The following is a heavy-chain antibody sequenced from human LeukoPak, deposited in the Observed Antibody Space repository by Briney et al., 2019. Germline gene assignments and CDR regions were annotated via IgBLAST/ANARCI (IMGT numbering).Heavy chain of an antibody. CDR1: GFTFSSYS. CDR2: ISSSSSYI. CDR3: AKDWEAYCGGDCYSAFDN. J-gene: IGHJ4*02. D-gene: IGHD2-21*01. Sequence: GGSLRLSCAASGFTFSSYSMNWVRQAPGKGLEWVSSISSSSSYIYYADSVKGRFTISRDNAKNSLYLQMNSLRAEDTAVYYCAKDWEAYCGGDCYSAFDNWGQGTLVTVSS. V-gene: IGHV3-21*01.